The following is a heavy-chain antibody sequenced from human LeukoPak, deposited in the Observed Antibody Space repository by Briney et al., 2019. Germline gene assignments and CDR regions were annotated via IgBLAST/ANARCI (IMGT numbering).Heavy chain of an antibody. CDR2: FDPSGST. CDR1: GGSFSGYS. Sequence: SETLSLTCAVYGGSFSGYSWTWIRQPPGKGLEWIEEFDPSGSTNYNPALKSRLTISVDTSKNQFSLKLTSVTAADTAVYYCARGSATGLAYWGQGTLVTVSS. V-gene: IGHV4-34*01. D-gene: IGHD1-1*01. J-gene: IGHJ4*02. CDR3: ARGSATGLAY.